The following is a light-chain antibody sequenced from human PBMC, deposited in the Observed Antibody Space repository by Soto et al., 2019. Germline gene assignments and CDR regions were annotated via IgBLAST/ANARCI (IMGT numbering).Light chain of an antibody. V-gene: IGLV2-14*01. CDR2: DVS. Sequence: QSALTQPASVSGSPGQSITISCTGTSSDVGSYNYVSWYQQHPGKAPKLIIYDVSNRPSGVSYRFSGSKSGNTASLTISGLQADDEADYYCSSYTTISTYVFGLGTEVTVL. J-gene: IGLJ1*01. CDR1: SSDVGSYNY. CDR3: SSYTTISTYV.